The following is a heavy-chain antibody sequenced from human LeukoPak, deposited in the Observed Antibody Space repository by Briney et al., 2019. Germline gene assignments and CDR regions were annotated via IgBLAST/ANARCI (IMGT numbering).Heavy chain of an antibody. CDR2: MNPNSGNT. V-gene: IGHV1-8*03. CDR1: GYTFTSYD. Sequence: ASVKVSCKASGYTFTSYDINWVRQATGQGLEWMGWMNPNSGNTGYAQKFQGRVTITRNTSIGTAYMELSSLRSEDTAVYYCARGSLLLWFGEEFDPWGQGTLVTVSS. CDR3: ARGSLLLWFGEEFDP. J-gene: IGHJ5*02. D-gene: IGHD3-10*01.